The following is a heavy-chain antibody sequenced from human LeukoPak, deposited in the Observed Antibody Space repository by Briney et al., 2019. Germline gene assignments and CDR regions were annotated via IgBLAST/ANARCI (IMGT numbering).Heavy chain of an antibody. D-gene: IGHD2-15*01. J-gene: IGHJ6*02. CDR3: ARNGYCSGGSCYFHYGMDV. CDR1: GYTFTSYG. V-gene: IGHV1-18*01. CDR2: ISAYNGNT. Sequence: ASVKVSCKASGYTFTSYGISWVRQAPGQGLEWMGWISAYNGNTNYAQKLQGRVTMTTDTSTGTAYMELRSLRSDDTAVCYCARNGYCSGGSCYFHYGMDVWGQGTTVTVSS.